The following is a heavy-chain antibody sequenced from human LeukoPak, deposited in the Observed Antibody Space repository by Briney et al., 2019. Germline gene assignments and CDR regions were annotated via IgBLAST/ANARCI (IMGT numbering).Heavy chain of an antibody. J-gene: IGHJ4*02. D-gene: IGHD5-18*01. V-gene: IGHV4-39*01. CDR1: GGSISSSSYY. Sequence: SETLSLTCTVSGGSISSSSYYWGWIRQPPGKGLEWIGSIYYSGSTYYNPSLKSRVTISVDTSKNQFSLKLSSVTAADTAVYYCARRGYSYILDSWGQGTLVTVSS. CDR2: IYYSGST. CDR3: ARRGYSYILDS.